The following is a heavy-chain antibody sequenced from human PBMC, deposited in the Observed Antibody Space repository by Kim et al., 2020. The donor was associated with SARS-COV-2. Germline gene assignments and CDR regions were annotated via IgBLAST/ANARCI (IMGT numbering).Heavy chain of an antibody. V-gene: IGHV1-69*04. Sequence: SVKVSCKASGGTFSSYAISWVRQAPGQGLEWMGRIIPILGIANYAQKFQGRVTITADKSTSTAYMELSSLRSEDTAVYYCARDRYTVTAYYYYYMDVWGKGTTVTVSS. CDR2: IIPILGIA. D-gene: IGHD4-4*01. J-gene: IGHJ6*03. CDR3: ARDRYTVTAYYYYYMDV. CDR1: GGTFSSYA.